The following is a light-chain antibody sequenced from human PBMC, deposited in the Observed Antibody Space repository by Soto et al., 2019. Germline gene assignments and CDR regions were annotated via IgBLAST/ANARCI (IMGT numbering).Light chain of an antibody. Sequence: QSVLTQPPSASGTPGQRVIISCSGGSSNIGRNTVNWYQHLPGTAPRLLIYTNDQRPSGVPDRFSGSKSGTSASLAISGLQSEDEADYYCAAWDDTSYFVFGTGTKLTVL. V-gene: IGLV1-44*01. J-gene: IGLJ1*01. CDR3: AAWDDTSYFV. CDR1: SSNIGRNT. CDR2: TND.